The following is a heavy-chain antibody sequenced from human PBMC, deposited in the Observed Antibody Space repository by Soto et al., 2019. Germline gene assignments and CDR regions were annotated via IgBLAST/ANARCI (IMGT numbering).Heavy chain of an antibody. J-gene: IGHJ4*02. V-gene: IGHV4-39*01. CDR3: ARHSAMIKVHFDY. CDR2: IYYSGNT. CDR1: GGSISSSSYY. D-gene: IGHD5-18*01. Sequence: QLQLQESGPGLVKPSETLSLTCTVSGGSISSSSYYWGWIRQPPGKGLEWIGSIYYSGNTYYNPSLKSRVTISVDTSKNQFPLKLSSVTAADTAVYYCARHSAMIKVHFDYWGQGTLVTVSS.